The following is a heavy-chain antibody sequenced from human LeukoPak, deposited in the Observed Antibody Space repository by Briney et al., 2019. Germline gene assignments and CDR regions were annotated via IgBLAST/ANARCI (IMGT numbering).Heavy chain of an antibody. D-gene: IGHD6-19*01. Sequence: SETLSLTCTVSGGSISHYYWSWIWQPPGEGLEWIGYIYYDGSTNYNPSLKSRVTISVDTSKKQFSLNLSSVTAADTAVYYCARGYSTGWLYYFDSWGQGTLVTVSS. CDR1: GGSISHYY. CDR2: IYYDGST. CDR3: ARGYSTGWLYYFDS. V-gene: IGHV4-59*01. J-gene: IGHJ4*02.